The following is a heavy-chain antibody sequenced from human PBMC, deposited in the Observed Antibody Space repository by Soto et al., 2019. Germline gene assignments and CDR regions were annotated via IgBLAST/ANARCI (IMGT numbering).Heavy chain of an antibody. CDR2: IKSTTDGGTT. CDR3: TTVATKPDY. V-gene: IGHV3-15*01. D-gene: IGHD5-12*01. CDR1: GFTFSKAW. J-gene: IGHJ4*02. Sequence: EVQLVESGGGLVKPGGSLRLSCAASGFTFSKAWMTWARQAPGQGLEWVGRIKSTTDGGTTDYAAPVKGRFTISRDDSKNTLYLQMNSLKTEDTAVYYCTTVATKPDYWGQGTLVTGSS.